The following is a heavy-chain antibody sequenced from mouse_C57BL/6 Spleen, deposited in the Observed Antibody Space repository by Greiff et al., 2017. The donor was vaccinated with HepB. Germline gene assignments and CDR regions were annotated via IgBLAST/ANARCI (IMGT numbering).Heavy chain of an antibody. CDR2: IYWDDDK. D-gene: IGHD2-4*01. CDR3: ARRDDYDGGFDY. Sequence: QVTLKESGPGILQSSQTLSLTCSFSGFSLSTSGMGVSWIRQPSGKGLEWLAHIYWDDDKRYNQSLKSRLTISKDTSRNQVFLKITSVDTADTATYYCARRDDYDGGFDYWGQGTTLTVSS. CDR1: GFSLSTSGMG. V-gene: IGHV8-12*01. J-gene: IGHJ2*01.